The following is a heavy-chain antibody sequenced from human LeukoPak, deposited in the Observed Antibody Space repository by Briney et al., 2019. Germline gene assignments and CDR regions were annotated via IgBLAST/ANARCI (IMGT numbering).Heavy chain of an antibody. CDR1: GFTFSSYG. Sequence: GGSLRLSCAASGFTFSSYGMHWVRQAPGKGLEWVAFIWYDGDNKYYADSVKGRFTISRDNSKNTLYLQVNSLRAEDTAVYYCARAGSGSHPKELGAFDIWGQGTMVTVSS. D-gene: IGHD1-26*01. CDR2: IWYDGDNK. CDR3: ARAGSGSHPKELGAFDI. V-gene: IGHV3-33*01. J-gene: IGHJ3*02.